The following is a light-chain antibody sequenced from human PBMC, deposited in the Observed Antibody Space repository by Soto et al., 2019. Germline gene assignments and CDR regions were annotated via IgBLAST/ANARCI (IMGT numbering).Light chain of an antibody. CDR2: QDS. CDR1: KLGDKY. CDR3: QVWDSSLVV. J-gene: IGLJ2*01. Sequence: SYKLTQPPSVSVSPGQTATITCSGDKLGDKYACWYQQKPGQSPVLVIHQDSKRPSGIPERFSGSNSGNTATLTISGTQAMDEADYYCQVWDSSLVVFGGGTKLTVL. V-gene: IGLV3-1*01.